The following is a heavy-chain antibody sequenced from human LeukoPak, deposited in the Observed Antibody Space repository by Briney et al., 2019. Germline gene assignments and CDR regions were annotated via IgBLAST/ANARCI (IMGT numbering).Heavy chain of an antibody. CDR3: ARLRIVDTAMNYYYYYGMDV. CDR1: GGSISISSYY. J-gene: IGHJ6*02. D-gene: IGHD5-18*01. CDR2: IYYSGST. Sequence: SSETLSLTCTVPGGSISISSYYWGWIRQPPGKGLEWIGSIYYSGSTYYNPSLKSRVTISVDTSKNQFSLKLSSVTAADTAVYYCARLRIVDTAMNYYYYYGMDVWGQGTTVTVSS. V-gene: IGHV4-39*01.